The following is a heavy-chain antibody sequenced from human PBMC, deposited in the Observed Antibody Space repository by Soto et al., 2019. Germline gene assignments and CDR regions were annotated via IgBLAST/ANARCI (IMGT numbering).Heavy chain of an antibody. CDR2: IKSKTDGGTT. V-gene: IGHV3-15*01. Sequence: EVQLVESGGGLVQPGGSLRLSCAASGFTFSSYEMNWVRQAPGKGLEWVGRIKSKTDGGTTDYAAPVKGRFTISRDDSKNTLYLQMNSLKTEDTAVYYCTTGQPFYYYDSSGYYYVDYWGQGTLVTVSS. D-gene: IGHD3-22*01. CDR3: TTGQPFYYYDSSGYYYVDY. CDR1: GFTFSSYE. J-gene: IGHJ4*02.